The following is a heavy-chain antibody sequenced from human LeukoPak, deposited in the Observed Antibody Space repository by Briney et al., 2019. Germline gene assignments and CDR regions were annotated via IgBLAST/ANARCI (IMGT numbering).Heavy chain of an antibody. D-gene: IGHD5-12*01. J-gene: IGHJ4*02. CDR2: IYYSGST. V-gene: IGHV4-39*01. CDR1: GGSISSSSYY. Sequence: SETLSLTCTVSGGSISSSSYYWGWIRQPPGKGLEWIGSIYYSGSTYYNPSLKSRVTVSVDTSKNQFSLKLRSVTAADTAVYYCARVYSAYGRLHFDYWGQGALVTVSS. CDR3: ARVYSAYGRLHFDY.